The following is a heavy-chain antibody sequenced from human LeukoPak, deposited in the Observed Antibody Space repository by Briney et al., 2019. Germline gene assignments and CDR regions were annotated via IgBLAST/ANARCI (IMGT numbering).Heavy chain of an antibody. Sequence: SETLSLTCTVSGGSISNYYWSWIRQPPGKGLEWVGDIYYSGSTNYIPSLKSRVTISVDTSKNQFSLKLSSVTAADTAVYYCAREKWVGATTVRAFDIWGQGTMVTVSS. V-gene: IGHV4-59*01. D-gene: IGHD1-26*01. CDR2: IYYSGST. J-gene: IGHJ3*02. CDR3: AREKWVGATTVRAFDI. CDR1: GGSISNYY.